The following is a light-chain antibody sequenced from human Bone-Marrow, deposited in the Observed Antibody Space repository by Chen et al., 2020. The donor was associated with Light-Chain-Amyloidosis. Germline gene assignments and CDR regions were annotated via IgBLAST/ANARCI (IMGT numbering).Light chain of an antibody. CDR3: AAWDDSLNGVV. CDR1: NIGSTS. CDR2: DDS. J-gene: IGLJ2*01. Sequence: SYVLTQPSSVSVAPGQTATIACGGNNIGSTSVHWYQQTPGQAPLLVVYDDSDRPSGIPERLSGSKSGTSASLAISGLQSEDEADYYCAAWDDSLNGVVFGGGTKLTVL. V-gene: IGLV3-21*02.